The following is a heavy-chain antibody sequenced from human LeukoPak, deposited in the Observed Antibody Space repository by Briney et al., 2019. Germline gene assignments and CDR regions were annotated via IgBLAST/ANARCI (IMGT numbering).Heavy chain of an antibody. CDR1: GFTFGLHG. J-gene: IGHJ4*02. CDR3: ARDSGDYGGVDY. Sequence: GGSLRLSCVASGFTFGLHGMHWVRQAPGKGLEWVALMSYDGSVKDYGDSVKGRFTVSRDNSKNTLSLQMNSLRPEDTALYYCARDSGDYGGVDYWGQGTLVTVSS. D-gene: IGHD4-23*01. CDR2: MSYDGSVK. V-gene: IGHV3-30*03.